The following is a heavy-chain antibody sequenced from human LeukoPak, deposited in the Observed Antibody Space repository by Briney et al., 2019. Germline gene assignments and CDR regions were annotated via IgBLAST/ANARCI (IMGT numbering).Heavy chain of an antibody. CDR3: ARATYYYDSSGL. J-gene: IGHJ4*02. CDR1: GFTVSSNY. CDR2: IYSGGST. D-gene: IGHD3-22*01. V-gene: IGHV3-66*01. Sequence: GGSLRLSCAASGFTVSSNYMSWVRQAPGKGLEWVSVIYSGGSTYYADSVKGRFTISRDNSKNTLYLQMNSLRAEDTAVYYCARATYYYDSSGLWGQGTLVTVSS.